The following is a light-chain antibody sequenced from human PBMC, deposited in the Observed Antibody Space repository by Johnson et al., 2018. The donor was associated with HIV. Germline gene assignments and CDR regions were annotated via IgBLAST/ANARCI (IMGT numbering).Light chain of an antibody. CDR3: GTWDSSLSVYV. V-gene: IGLV1-51*01. J-gene: IGLJ1*01. CDR1: SSNIGNNY. CDR2: DNN. Sequence: QSVLTQPPSVSAAPGQKVTISCSGSSSNIGNNYVSWYQHLPGTAPKLLIYDNNKRPSGIPDRFSGSKSGTSATLGITGLQTGDEADYYCGTWDSSLSVYVFGTGTKVTVV.